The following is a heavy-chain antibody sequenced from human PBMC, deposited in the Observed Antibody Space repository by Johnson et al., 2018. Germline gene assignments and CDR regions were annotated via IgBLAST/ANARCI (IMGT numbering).Heavy chain of an antibody. CDR2: MNPNSGNT. D-gene: IGHD3-3*01. V-gene: IGHV1-8*01. CDR3: ARVKSFWGDYYFDYYYGMDV. J-gene: IGHJ6*02. Sequence: QVQLVESGAEVKKPGASVKVSCKASGYTFTSYDINWVRQATGQGLEWMGRMNPNSGNTGYAQKFQGRVTMTRNTSISTAYMELSSLKSEDTAVYYCARVKSFWGDYYFDYYYGMDVWGQGTTVPVAS. CDR1: GYTFTSYD.